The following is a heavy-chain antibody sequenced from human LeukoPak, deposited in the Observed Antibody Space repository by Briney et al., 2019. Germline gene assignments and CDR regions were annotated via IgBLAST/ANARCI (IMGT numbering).Heavy chain of an antibody. D-gene: IGHD2-2*01. J-gene: IGHJ4*02. V-gene: IGHV3-30*01. CDR3: AKEYPPKAYFDY. CDR2: ISYDESNK. Sequence: GGSLRLSCAASAFTFSGYAMHWVRQAPGKGLEWVAVISYDESNKYYADSVKGRFTISRDNSKNTLYLQMNSLRAEDTAVYYCAKEYPPKAYFDYWGQGTLVTVSS. CDR1: AFTFSGYA.